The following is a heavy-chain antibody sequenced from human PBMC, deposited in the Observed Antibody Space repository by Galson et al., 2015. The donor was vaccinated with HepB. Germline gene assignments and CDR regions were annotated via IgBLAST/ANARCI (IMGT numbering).Heavy chain of an antibody. CDR2: ISSSSSYI. CDR1: GFTFSSYS. J-gene: IGHJ4*02. D-gene: IGHD6-19*01. CDR3: ARVKVWEQWLVRSDTGRGYFDY. V-gene: IGHV3-21*01. Sequence: SLRLSCAASGFTFSSYSMNWVRQAPGKGLEWVSSISSSSSYIYYADSVKGRFTISRDNAKNSLYLQMNSLRAEDTAVYYCARVKVWEQWLVRSDTGRGYFDYWGQGTLVTVSS.